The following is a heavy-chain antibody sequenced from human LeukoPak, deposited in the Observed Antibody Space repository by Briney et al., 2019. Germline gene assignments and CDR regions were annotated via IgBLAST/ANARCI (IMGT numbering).Heavy chain of an antibody. Sequence: SETLSLTCGVYGGAFSGYYWSWIRQPPGKGLQWIGEINHSGSTNYNPTLKSRFTISVDTSKNQFSLKLSSVTAADTAVYYCARHPPNNHYYHSNYPDWFDPWGQGTLVTVSS. V-gene: IGHV4-34*01. J-gene: IGHJ5*02. D-gene: IGHD3-22*01. CDR1: GGAFSGYY. CDR3: ARHPPNNHYYHSNYPDWFDP. CDR2: INHSGST.